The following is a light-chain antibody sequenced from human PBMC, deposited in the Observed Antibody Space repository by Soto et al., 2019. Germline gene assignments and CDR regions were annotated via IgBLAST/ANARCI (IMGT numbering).Light chain of an antibody. V-gene: IGKV3-15*01. Sequence: EIVLTQSAAILSVSPGERSTLSCSASQSVTSNLAWYRQRPGQAPRLLIYDTFRRATGVPARFSGSGSGTEFTLTISSLQSEDFAVYYCQQYNDWPPWTFGQGTKVDIK. CDR1: QSVTSN. CDR2: DTF. J-gene: IGKJ1*01. CDR3: QQYNDWPPWT.